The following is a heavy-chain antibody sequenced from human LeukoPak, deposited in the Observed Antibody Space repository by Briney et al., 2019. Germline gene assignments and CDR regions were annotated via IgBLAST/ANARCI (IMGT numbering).Heavy chain of an antibody. CDR1: GFTFSSYS. V-gene: IGHV3-64*01. CDR3: ARGYSRGSCPNTPDY. CDR2: ISNNGDTI. J-gene: IGHJ4*02. Sequence: GGSLRLSCAASGFTFSSYSMHWVRQAPGQGLEYVSVISNNGDTIFYANSVKGRFTISRDNSKSTLYLQMGSLRGEDMSVYYCARGYSRGSCPNTPDYWGQGTLVTVSS. D-gene: IGHD2-15*01.